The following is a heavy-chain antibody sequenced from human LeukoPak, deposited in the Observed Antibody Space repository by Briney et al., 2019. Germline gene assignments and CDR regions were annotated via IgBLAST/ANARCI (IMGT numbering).Heavy chain of an antibody. J-gene: IGHJ3*02. V-gene: IGHV4-39*07. CDR2: IYYSGST. CDR3: ASENLYDSSDLGAFDI. D-gene: IGHD3-22*01. CDR1: GDSLTSSSFY. Sequence: SEPLSLTCSVPGDSLTSSSFYWGWLRHPPGKGLEWIGSIYYSGSTYYNPSLKRRVTISVDTSKNQFSLKLSSVTAADTAVYYCASENLYDSSDLGAFDIWGQGTMVTVSS.